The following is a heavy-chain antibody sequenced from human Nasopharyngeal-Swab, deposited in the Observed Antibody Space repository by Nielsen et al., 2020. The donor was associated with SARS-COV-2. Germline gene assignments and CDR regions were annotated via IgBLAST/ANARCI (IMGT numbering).Heavy chain of an antibody. V-gene: IGHV4-39*01. CDR3: ARWSSWYNWLDL. CDR2: IYYSGTT. D-gene: IGHD6-13*01. J-gene: IGHJ5*02. CDR1: GDSISTGRYS. Sequence: SETLSLTCAVSGDSISTGRYSWDWIRQPPGKGLEWIGSIYYSGTTYYNPSLKSRVTISVDTSKNQFSLKLNSATAADTAVYYCARWSSWYNWLDLWGQGTQVIVSS.